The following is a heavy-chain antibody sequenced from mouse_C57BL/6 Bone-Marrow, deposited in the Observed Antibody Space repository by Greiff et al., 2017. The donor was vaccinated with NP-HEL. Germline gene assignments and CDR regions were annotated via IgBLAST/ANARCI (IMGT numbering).Heavy chain of an antibody. J-gene: IGHJ3*01. V-gene: IGHV1-58*01. D-gene: IGHD2-5*01. CDR1: GYTFTSYG. CDR2: IYIGNGYT. CDR3: ARSEDYSNPAWFAY. Sequence: EVQLQESGAELVRPGSSVKMSCKTSGYTFTSYGINWVKQRPGQGLEWIGYIYIGNGYTEYHEKFKGKATLTSDTSSSTAYMQLSSLTSEDSAIYVCARSEDYSNPAWFAYWGQGTLVTVSA.